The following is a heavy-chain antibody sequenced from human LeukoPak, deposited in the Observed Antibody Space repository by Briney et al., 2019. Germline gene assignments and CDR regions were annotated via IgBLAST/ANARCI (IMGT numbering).Heavy chain of an antibody. D-gene: IGHD4-23*01. V-gene: IGHV4-39*07. Sequence: SETLSLTCTVSGGSISSSSYYWGWIRQPPEKGLEWIGSIYYSGSTYYNPSLKSRVTISVDTSKNQFSLKLSSVTAADTAVYYCARDRATVVPFDYWGQGTLVTVSS. CDR2: IYYSGST. CDR3: ARDRATVVPFDY. CDR1: GGSISSSSYY. J-gene: IGHJ4*02.